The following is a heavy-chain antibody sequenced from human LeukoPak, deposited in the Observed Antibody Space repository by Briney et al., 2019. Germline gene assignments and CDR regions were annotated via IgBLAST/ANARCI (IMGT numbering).Heavy chain of an antibody. CDR1: GYTFTTYA. D-gene: IGHD6-13*01. J-gene: IGHJ4*02. CDR3: ARGPLQLVPFDY. Sequence: ALVKVSCKASGYTFTTYAMHWVRQAPGQRLEWMGWVNAGNGDTRYSQKFQGRVTIIRDTSASTAYMELSSLRSEDTAVYYCARGPLQLVPFDYWGQGTLVTVSS. CDR2: VNAGNGDT. V-gene: IGHV1-3*01.